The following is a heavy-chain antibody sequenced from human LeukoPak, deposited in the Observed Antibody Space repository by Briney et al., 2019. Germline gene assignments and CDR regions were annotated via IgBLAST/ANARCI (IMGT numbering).Heavy chain of an antibody. Sequence: ASVKVSCKVSGYTVTGLSIHWVRQAPGKGLEWMGGFDPEDGETIYAQKFQGRVTMTEDASTDTAYMELSSLRSGDTAVYYCATARYSGYAYFDYWGQGILVTVSS. D-gene: IGHD5-12*01. CDR3: ATARYSGYAYFDY. V-gene: IGHV1-24*01. CDR2: FDPEDGET. CDR1: GYTVTGLS. J-gene: IGHJ4*02.